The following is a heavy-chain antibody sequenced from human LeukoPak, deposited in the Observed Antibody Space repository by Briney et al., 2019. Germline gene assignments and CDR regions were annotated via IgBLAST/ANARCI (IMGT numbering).Heavy chain of an antibody. CDR3: AREQYGSDDALDI. CDR2: IWYDGSNK. V-gene: IGHV3-33*01. CDR1: GFTFRSYG. Sequence: RGSLRLSCEASGFTFRSYGMHWVRQAPGKGLEWVAVIWYDGSNKNYADSVKGRFTVSRDNSKNTLDLQMSSLRAEDTAVYYCAREQYGSDDALDIWGQGTLVAVSS. D-gene: IGHD3-10*01. J-gene: IGHJ3*02.